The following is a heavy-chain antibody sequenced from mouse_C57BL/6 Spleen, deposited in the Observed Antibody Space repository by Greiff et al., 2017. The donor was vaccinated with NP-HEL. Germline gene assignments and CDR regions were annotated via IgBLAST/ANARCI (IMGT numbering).Heavy chain of an antibody. CDR2: INYDGSST. J-gene: IGHJ4*01. D-gene: IGHD1-1*01. V-gene: IGHV5-16*01. Sequence: EVKVVESEGGLVQPGSSMKLSCTASGFTFSDYYMAWVRQVPEKGLEWVANINYDGSSTYYLDSLKSRFIISRDNAKNILYLQMSSLKSEDTATYYCARASHYYGSSPYAMDYWGQGTSVTVSS. CDR1: GFTFSDYY. CDR3: ARASHYYGSSPYAMDY.